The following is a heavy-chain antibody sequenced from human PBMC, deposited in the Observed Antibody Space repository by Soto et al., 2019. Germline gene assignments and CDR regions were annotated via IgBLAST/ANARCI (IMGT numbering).Heavy chain of an antibody. CDR3: ARPLGVTPILDY. CDR1: GGTFSSYA. V-gene: IGHV1-18*01. D-gene: IGHD3-10*01. J-gene: IGHJ4*02. Sequence: ASVKVSCKASGGTFSSYAISWVRQAPGQGLEWMGWISAYNGNTNYAQKLQGRVTMTTDTSTSTAYMELRSLRSDDTAVYYCARPLGVTPILDYWGQGTMVTLSS. CDR2: ISAYNGNT.